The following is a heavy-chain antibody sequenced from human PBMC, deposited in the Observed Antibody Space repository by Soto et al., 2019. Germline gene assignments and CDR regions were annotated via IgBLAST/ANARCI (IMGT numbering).Heavy chain of an antibody. CDR1: GFTFSSYA. CDR3: AKQARWFGELRYFDY. J-gene: IGHJ4*01. V-gene: IGHV3-23*01. Sequence: PGGSLRLSCAASGFTFSSYAMSWVRQAPGKGLEWVSAISGSGGSTYYADSVKGRFTISRDNSKNTLYLQMNSLRAEYTAVYYCAKQARWFGELRYFDYWGQGTLVTVSS. CDR2: ISGSGGST. D-gene: IGHD3-10*01.